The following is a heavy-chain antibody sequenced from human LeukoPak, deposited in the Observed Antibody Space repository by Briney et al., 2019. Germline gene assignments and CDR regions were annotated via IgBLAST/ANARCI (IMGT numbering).Heavy chain of an antibody. V-gene: IGHV4-59*01. CDR1: GGSISSYY. J-gene: IGHJ3*02. CDR3: ARTRTYYYDSSGYAFDI. CDR2: IYYSGST. D-gene: IGHD3-22*01. Sequence: KSSETLCLTCTVSGGSISSYYWSWIRQPPGKGLEWIGYIYYSGSTNYNPSLKSRVTISVDTYKNQFSLKLSSVTAADTAVYYCARTRTYYYDSSGYAFDIWGQGTMVTVSS.